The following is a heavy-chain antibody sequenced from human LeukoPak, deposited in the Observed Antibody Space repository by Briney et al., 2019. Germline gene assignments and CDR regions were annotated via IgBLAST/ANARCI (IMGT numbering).Heavy chain of an antibody. J-gene: IGHJ4*02. CDR3: VRLHGSGWVLPLY. V-gene: IGHV3-30-3*01. CDR2: ISYDGSNK. CDR1: GFTFSSYA. Sequence: PGGSLRLSCAASGFTFSSYAMPWVRQAPGKGLEWVAVISYDGSNKYYADSVKGRFTISRDNSKNTLYLQMNSLRAEDTAVYYCVRLHGSGWVLPLYWGQGTLVTVSS. D-gene: IGHD6-19*01.